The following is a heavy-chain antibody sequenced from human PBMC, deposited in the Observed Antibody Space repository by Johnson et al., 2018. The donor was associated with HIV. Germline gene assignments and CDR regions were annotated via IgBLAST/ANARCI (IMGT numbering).Heavy chain of an antibody. CDR2: IRYDGSNK. CDR1: GFTFSSYG. Sequence: QVQLVESGGGVVQPGGSLRLSCAASGFTFSSYGMHWVRQAPGKGLEWVAFIRYDGSNKYYADSVKGRFTISRDNSKNTLYLQMNSLRAEDTAVYYCAKDEEGYSSAWSAGTAFDIWGQGTMVTVSS. V-gene: IGHV3-30*02. D-gene: IGHD6-13*01. J-gene: IGHJ3*02. CDR3: AKDEEGYSSAWSAGTAFDI.